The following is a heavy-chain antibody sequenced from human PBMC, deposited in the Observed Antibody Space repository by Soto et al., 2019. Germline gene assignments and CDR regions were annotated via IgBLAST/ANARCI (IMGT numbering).Heavy chain of an antibody. CDR3: ARNGTLTGYSYGMDV. D-gene: IGHD1-1*01. Sequence: SVKCSCDASGGTFSDFTINWVRQAPGQRLEWMGGIIPIVDTANYAENFQGRVTITADESTSTSFMEVSSLRSEDTAVYYCARNGTLTGYSYGMDVWGQGTMVTVSS. J-gene: IGHJ6*02. CDR1: GGTFSDFT. CDR2: IIPIVDTA. V-gene: IGHV1-69*01.